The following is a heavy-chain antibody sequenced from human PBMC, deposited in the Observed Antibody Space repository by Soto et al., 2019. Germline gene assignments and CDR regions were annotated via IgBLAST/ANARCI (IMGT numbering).Heavy chain of an antibody. D-gene: IGHD5-18*01. CDR3: ERGVMVYDKRDTAMVVWFDP. Sequence: SETLSLTCAVYGGSFSGYYWSWIRQPPGKGLEWIGEINHSGSTNYNPSLKSRVTISVDTSKNQFSLKLSSVTAADTAVYYCERGVMVYDKRDTAMVVWFDPWGQGTLVTVSS. CDR2: INHSGST. CDR1: GGSFSGYY. V-gene: IGHV4-34*01. J-gene: IGHJ5*02.